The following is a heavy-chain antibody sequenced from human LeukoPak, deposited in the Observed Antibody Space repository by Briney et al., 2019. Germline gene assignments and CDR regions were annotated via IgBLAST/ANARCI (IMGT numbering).Heavy chain of an antibody. CDR3: ARDLAGYSGTFFDY. J-gene: IGHJ4*02. CDR2: IHPNSGGT. V-gene: IGHV1-2*02. Sequence: ASVKVSCKASGYTFTGYYMHWVRQAPGQGLEWMGWIHPNSGGTNYAQKLQGRVTMTTDTSTSTAYMELRSLRSDDTAVYYCARDLAGYSGTFFDYWGQGTLVTVSS. D-gene: IGHD5-12*01. CDR1: GYTFTGYY.